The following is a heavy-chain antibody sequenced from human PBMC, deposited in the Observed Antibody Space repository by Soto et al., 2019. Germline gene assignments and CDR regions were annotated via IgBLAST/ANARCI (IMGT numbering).Heavy chain of an antibody. J-gene: IGHJ4*02. D-gene: IGHD3-16*02. CDR2: IIPIFGTA. Sequence: SVKVSCKASGGTFSSYAISWVRQAPGQGLEWMGGIIPIFGTANYAQKFQGRVTITADESTSTAYMELSSLRSEDTAVYYCARGPVTYYDYVWGSYRSPFDYWGQGTLVTVSS. CDR1: GGTFSSYA. V-gene: IGHV1-69*13. CDR3: ARGPVTYYDYVWGSYRSPFDY.